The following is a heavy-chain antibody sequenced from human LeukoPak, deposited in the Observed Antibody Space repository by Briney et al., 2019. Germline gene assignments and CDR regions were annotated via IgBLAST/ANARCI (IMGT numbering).Heavy chain of an antibody. V-gene: IGHV4-61*01. CDR3: ARAHERLRYYFDY. Sequence: PSETLSLTCTVSGDSVSNGNYYWSWIRQPPGKGLEWIGYIYYSGSTNYNPSLKSRVTISVDTSKNQFSLKLSSVTAADTAVYYCARAHERLRYYFDYWGQGTLVTVSS. J-gene: IGHJ4*02. D-gene: IGHD1-1*01. CDR2: IYYSGST. CDR1: GDSVSNGNYY.